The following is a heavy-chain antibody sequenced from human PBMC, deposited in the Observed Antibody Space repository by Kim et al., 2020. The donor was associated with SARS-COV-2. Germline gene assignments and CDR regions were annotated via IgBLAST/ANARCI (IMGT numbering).Heavy chain of an antibody. CDR2: VNAANDHT. CDR3: VRDMKATVYDY. J-gene: IGHJ4*02. V-gene: IGHV1-3*01. CDR1: GYSFTTYP. D-gene: IGHD4-4*01. Sequence: ASVKVSCKASGYSFTTYPIHWLRQAPGQTLEWMGWVNAANDHTKYSQKFQGRITISTDTSANTAHMELRSLTTNDTAFYYCVRDMKATVYDYWGPRALVTVSS.